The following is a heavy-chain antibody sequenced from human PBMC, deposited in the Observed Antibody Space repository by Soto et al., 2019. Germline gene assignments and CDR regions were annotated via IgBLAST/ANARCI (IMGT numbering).Heavy chain of an antibody. D-gene: IGHD6-19*01. CDR2: FTSGGST. V-gene: IGHV3-23*01. CDR3: ARTDKYNSQSSGWANRFDY. J-gene: IGHJ4*02. CDR1: GFIFSNYA. Sequence: VQLLESGGDLVQPGRSLRLSCAASGFIFSNYAMTWVRQAPGKGPEWVSTFTSGGSTYYRDTVKGRFTISRDNSKNTLYLQMNSLRAEDTAVYYCARTDKYNSQSSGWANRFDYWGQGTLVTVSS.